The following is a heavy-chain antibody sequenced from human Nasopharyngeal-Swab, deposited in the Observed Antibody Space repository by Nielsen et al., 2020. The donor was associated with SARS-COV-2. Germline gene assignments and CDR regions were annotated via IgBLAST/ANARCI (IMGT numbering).Heavy chain of an antibody. CDR3: ATHSGYSGYDPFDY. J-gene: IGHJ4*02. CDR1: GFTFSSYS. D-gene: IGHD5-12*01. V-gene: IGHV3-21*01. CDR2: ISSSSSYI. Sequence: GSLKISCAASGFTFSSYSMNWVRQAPGKGLEWVSSISSSSSYIYYADSVKGRFTISRDKAKNSLYLQMNSLRAEDTAVYYCATHSGYSGYDPFDYWGQGTLVTVSS.